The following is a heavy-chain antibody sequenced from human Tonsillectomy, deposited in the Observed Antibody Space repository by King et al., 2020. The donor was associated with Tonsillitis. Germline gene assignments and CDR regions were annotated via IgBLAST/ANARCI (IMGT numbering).Heavy chain of an antibody. V-gene: IGHV3-23*04. CDR3: AKARYRGGRYHFDY. D-gene: IGHD2-21*01. CDR1: GFTFSTYA. Sequence: EVQLVESGGDLVQPGGSLRLSCAASGFTFSTYAMSWVRQAPGKGLEWVSTNIGSSGSTFYADSVKGRFTISRDNSKNTLFLQMNNLRAEDTAVYYCAKARYRGGRYHFDYWGRGTLVTVSS. CDR2: NIGSSGST. J-gene: IGHJ4*02.